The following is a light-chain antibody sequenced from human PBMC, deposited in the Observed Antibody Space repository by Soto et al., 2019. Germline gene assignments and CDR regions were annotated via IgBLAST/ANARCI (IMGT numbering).Light chain of an antibody. CDR1: QSISNL. CDR2: KAS. Sequence: DIQMTQSPSTVSASVGDRVTITCRASQSISNLLAWYQQKPGRAPTLLIYKASTLESGVPSRFSGSGSGTEFSLTISSLQPDDSATYYCQQYNSYPLTFGQGTRLEIK. CDR3: QQYNSYPLT. V-gene: IGKV1-5*03. J-gene: IGKJ5*01.